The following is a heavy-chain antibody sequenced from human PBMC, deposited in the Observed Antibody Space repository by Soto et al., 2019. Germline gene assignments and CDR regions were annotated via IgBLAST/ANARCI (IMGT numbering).Heavy chain of an antibody. Sequence: ESGGGLVQPGESLRLSCAASGFTFSRYWMTWVRQAPGKGLEWVANIKQDGSEKYYVDSVRGRFTMSRDNAKNSLYLQMNSLRAEDTAVYYCARVVGATQMDFDYWGQGTLVTVSS. CDR3: ARVVGATQMDFDY. D-gene: IGHD1-26*01. CDR1: GFTFSRYW. V-gene: IGHV3-7*01. J-gene: IGHJ4*02. CDR2: IKQDGSEK.